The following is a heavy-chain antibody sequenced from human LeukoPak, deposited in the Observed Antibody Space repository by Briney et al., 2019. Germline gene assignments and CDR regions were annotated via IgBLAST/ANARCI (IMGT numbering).Heavy chain of an antibody. V-gene: IGHV3-9*01. Sequence: PGGSLRLSCAASGFTFDDYAMHLLGQAPGNGMEGVGGICWNSCCIGYVDSVKGRFTISRDNAKGSLYLQMNSLRADDTALYYCSKHTACTSTSCYHDYYWYVMDVWGQEATVTVSS. CDR1: GFTFDDYA. CDR3: SKHTACTSTSCYHDYYWYVMDV. D-gene: IGHD2-2*01. CDR2: ICWNSCCI. J-gene: IGHJ6*02.